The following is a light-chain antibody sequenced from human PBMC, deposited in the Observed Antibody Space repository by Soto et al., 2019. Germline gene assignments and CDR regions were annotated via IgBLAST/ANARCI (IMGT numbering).Light chain of an antibody. Sequence: DIPVTQSPSSLSASVGDRVTITCRASQDIGRQLGWYQQKPGKAPMRLIYAASTLQSGVPSRFSGSGSGTEFTLTISSLQPEDFATYYCLQHHTYLWTFGQGTKVEIK. CDR1: QDIGRQ. V-gene: IGKV1-17*01. J-gene: IGKJ1*01. CDR2: AAS. CDR3: LQHHTYLWT.